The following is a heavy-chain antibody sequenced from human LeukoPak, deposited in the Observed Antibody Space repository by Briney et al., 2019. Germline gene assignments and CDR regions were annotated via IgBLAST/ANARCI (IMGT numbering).Heavy chain of an antibody. V-gene: IGHV4-34*01. CDR2: IDHSGST. CDR1: GGSLSHYY. D-gene: IGHD3-10*01. CDR3: ARGPASGSNFAWFDP. Sequence: PSETLSLTCAVYGGSLSHYYWSWIRQPPGKGLEWIGEIDHSGSTNYNPSLKSRVSISVDMSKNQFSLELTSVTAADTAVYYCARGPASGSNFAWFDPWGQGTLVTVSS. J-gene: IGHJ5*02.